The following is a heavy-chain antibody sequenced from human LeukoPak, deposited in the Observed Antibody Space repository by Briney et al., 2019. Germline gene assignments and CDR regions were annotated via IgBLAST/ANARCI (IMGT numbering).Heavy chain of an antibody. CDR1: GGTFSSYA. V-gene: IGHV1-69*05. Sequence: SVKVSCKSSGGTFSSYAISWVRQAPGQGLEWMGGIIPVFGTANYAQKFQGRVTITTVESTSTAYMELSSLRSEDTAVFYCARHDSSGYSSFDYWGQGTLVTVSS. CDR2: IIPVFGTA. J-gene: IGHJ4*02. D-gene: IGHD3-22*01. CDR3: ARHDSSGYSSFDY.